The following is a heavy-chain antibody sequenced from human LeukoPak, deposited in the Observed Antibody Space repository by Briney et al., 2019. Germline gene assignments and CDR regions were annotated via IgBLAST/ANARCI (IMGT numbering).Heavy chain of an antibody. V-gene: IGHV3-21*01. CDR1: GFTFSSYS. D-gene: IGHD1-26*01. J-gene: IGHJ4*02. CDR2: ISSSSSYI. CDR3: ARDLEPYSGSYYFDY. Sequence: RSGVSLRLSCAASGFTFSSYSMNWVRQAPGKGLEWVSSISSSSSYIYYADSVKGRFTISRDNAKNSLYLQMNSLRAEDTAVYYCARDLEPYSGSYYFDYWGQGTLVTVSS.